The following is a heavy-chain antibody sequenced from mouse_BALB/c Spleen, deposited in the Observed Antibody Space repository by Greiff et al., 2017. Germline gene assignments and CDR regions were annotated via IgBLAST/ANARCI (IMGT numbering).Heavy chain of an antibody. J-gene: IGHJ3*01. CDR3: ARFGDYDPY. Sequence: QVQLQQSGAELVKPGASVKLPCKASGYTFTSYWMHWVKQRPGQGLEWIGEINPSNGRTNYNEKFKSKATLTVDKSSSTAYMQLSSLTSEDSAVYYCARFGDYDPYWGQGTLVTVSA. CDR1: GYTFTSYW. CDR2: INPSNGRT. D-gene: IGHD2-4*01. V-gene: IGHV1S81*02.